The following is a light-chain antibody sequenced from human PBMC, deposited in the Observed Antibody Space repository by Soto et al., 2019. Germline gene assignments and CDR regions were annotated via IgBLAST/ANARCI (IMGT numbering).Light chain of an antibody. CDR2: DVS. CDR1: SFNN. V-gene: IGLV2-14*03. Sequence: QSVLTQPASVSGSLGQSITISCTGTSFNNVSWYQQHPGKAPKLIISDVSHRPSGVSHRFSGSQSADTAALTVSGLQPDDEADYFCSSYSITTSIYVLGNGTKVTVL. J-gene: IGLJ1*01. CDR3: SSYSITTSIYV.